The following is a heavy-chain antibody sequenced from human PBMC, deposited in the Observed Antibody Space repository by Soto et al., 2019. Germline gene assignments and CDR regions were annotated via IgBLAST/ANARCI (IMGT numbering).Heavy chain of an antibody. CDR3: PGNYYDSAPYLSRRQPALDI. CDR2: IYYSGNT. V-gene: IGHV4-31*03. D-gene: IGHD3-22*01. CDR1: GGSISSGDYF. Sequence: SETLSLTCTVSGGSISSGDYFWSWIRQPPGKGLEWIAYIYYSGNTYFNPSLKSRLTISIEGSQDQISLRLRSVTAADTAMYYCPGNYYDSAPYLSRRQPALDIWGQGTMVTVSS. J-gene: IGHJ3*02.